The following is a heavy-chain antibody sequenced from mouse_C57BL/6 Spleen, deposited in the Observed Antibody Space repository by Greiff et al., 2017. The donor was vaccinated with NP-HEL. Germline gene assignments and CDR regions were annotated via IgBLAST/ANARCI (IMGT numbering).Heavy chain of an antibody. CDR3: ARRRRGEACFAY. D-gene: IGHD2-13*01. Sequence: EVQLQQSGPELVKPGASVKMSCKASGYTFTDYNMHWVKQSHGKSLEWIGYINPNNGGTSYNQKFKGKATLTVNKSSSTAYMELRSLTSEDSAVYYCARRRRGEACFAYWGQGTLVTVSA. J-gene: IGHJ3*01. V-gene: IGHV1-22*01. CDR1: GYTFTDYN. CDR2: INPNNGGT.